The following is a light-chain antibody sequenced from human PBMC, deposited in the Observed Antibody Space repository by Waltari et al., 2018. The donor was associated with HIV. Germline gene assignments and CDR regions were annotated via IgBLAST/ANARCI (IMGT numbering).Light chain of an antibody. CDR3: QQFHSAPYT. CDR1: QAISNS. J-gene: IGKJ2*01. Sequence: DIQMTQSPSSLSASVGDRVTITCRASQAISNSLAWYQQKPGKAPKLLLYAASRLESGVPSRFSGSRSGTDYALTISSLQPEDFAVYYCQQFHSAPYTFGQGTKLEIK. CDR2: AAS. V-gene: IGKV1-NL1*01.